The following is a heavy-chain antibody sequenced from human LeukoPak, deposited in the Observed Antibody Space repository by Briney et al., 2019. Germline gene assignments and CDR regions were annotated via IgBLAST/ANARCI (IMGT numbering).Heavy chain of an antibody. CDR3: ARVYDSSGYYSDY. V-gene: IGHV3-23*01. D-gene: IGHD3-22*01. Sequence: GGSLRLSCAGSGFTLSNYGMSWVRQAPGKGLEWVSSISGSGFNTFYSDSVKGRFTISRDNSKNTLYLQMNSLRAEDTAVYYCARVYDSSGYYSDYWGQGTLVTVSS. J-gene: IGHJ4*02. CDR2: ISGSGFNT. CDR1: GFTLSNYG.